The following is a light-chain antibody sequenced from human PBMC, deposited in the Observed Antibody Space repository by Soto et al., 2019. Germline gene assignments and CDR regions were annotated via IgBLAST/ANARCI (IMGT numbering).Light chain of an antibody. Sequence: VLTQSPVTLSLSPGDRATLSCRASQSVSTYLAWYRQVPGQPPRLLIYDTTNRAAGIPPSFSGSRSGTDFTLTISRVEPEDFALYYCHQRNTFGQGTRLEIK. CDR3: HQRNT. J-gene: IGKJ5*01. V-gene: IGKV3-11*01. CDR2: DTT. CDR1: QSVSTY.